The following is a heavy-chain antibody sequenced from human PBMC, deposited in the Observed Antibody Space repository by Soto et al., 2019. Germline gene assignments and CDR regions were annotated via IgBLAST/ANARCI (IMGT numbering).Heavy chain of an antibody. D-gene: IGHD1-7*01. Sequence: QVQLQESGPGLVKPSQTLSLTCTVSGGSISSGNYYWSWIRQPPGKGLEWIGFISYSGSTYYNAYLKSPFTISVDPSKNQFYLNLSLVTAADTAVYYCATMGTPATGLYYFDYWGQGTLVTVSS. CDR2: ISYSGST. CDR3: ATMGTPATGLYYFDY. CDR1: GGSISSGNYY. V-gene: IGHV4-30-4*01. J-gene: IGHJ4*02.